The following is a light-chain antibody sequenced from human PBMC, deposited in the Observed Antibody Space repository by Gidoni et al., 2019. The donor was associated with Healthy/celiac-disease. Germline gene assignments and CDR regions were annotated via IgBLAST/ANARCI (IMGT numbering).Light chain of an antibody. J-gene: IGLJ2*01. Sequence: QAVVTQEPSLTVSPGGTVTLTCGSSTGAVTSGHYPYWSQQKPGQAPRTLIYDTSNKHSWTPARFSGSLLGGKAALTLSGAQPEDEAEYYCLLSYSGARPYVVFGGGTNLTVL. CDR2: DTS. CDR1: TGAVTSGHY. CDR3: LLSYSGARPYVV. V-gene: IGLV7-46*01.